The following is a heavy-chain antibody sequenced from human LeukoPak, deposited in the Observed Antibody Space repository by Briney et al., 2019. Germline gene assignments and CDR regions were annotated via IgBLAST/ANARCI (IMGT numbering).Heavy chain of an antibody. CDR1: GFTFNSYA. J-gene: IGHJ4*02. D-gene: IGHD6-13*01. CDR3: ARVAAAAGSFDY. Sequence: GGSLRLSCAASGFTFNSYAMHWVRQAPGKGLEWGAVISYDGRNKYYADSVKGRFINSRDNTKNTLYLQMNSLRAEDTAVYYCARVAAAAGSFDYWGQGTLVTVSS. V-gene: IGHV3-30*04. CDR2: ISYDGRNK.